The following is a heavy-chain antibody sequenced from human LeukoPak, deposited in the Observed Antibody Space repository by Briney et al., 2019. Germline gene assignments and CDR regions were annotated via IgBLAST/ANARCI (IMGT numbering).Heavy chain of an antibody. V-gene: IGHV3-23*01. J-gene: IGHJ4*02. D-gene: IGHD3-9*01. Sequence: GGSLRLSCAASGFTFSSYAMSWVRQAPGKGLEWVSAISGSGGGTYYADSVKGRFTISRDNSKNTVYLQMNSLRAEDTAVYYCVKENAGYDILTGYFWEGGFDYWGQGTLVTVSS. CDR2: ISGSGGGT. CDR3: VKENAGYDILTGYFWEGGFDY. CDR1: GFTFSSYA.